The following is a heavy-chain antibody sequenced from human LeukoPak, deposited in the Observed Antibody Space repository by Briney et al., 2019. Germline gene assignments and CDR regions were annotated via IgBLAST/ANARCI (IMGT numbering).Heavy chain of an antibody. CDR2: IIPIFGTA. Sequence: SVKVSCKASGGTFSSYAISWVRQAPGQGLEWMGGIIPIFGTANYAQKFQGRVTITTDESTSTAYMELSSLRSEDTAVYYCASKYYGSGSYKLPFDYWGQGTLVTVSS. CDR1: GGTFSSYA. CDR3: ASKYYGSGSYKLPFDY. D-gene: IGHD3-10*01. J-gene: IGHJ4*02. V-gene: IGHV1-69*05.